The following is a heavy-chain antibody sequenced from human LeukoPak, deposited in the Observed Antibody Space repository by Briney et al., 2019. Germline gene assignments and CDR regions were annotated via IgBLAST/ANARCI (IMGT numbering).Heavy chain of an antibody. CDR1: GFTFSSYS. CDR3: ARDPLTGRYFDWLLYYYYMDV. Sequence: PGGSLRLSCAASGFTFSSYSMNWVRQAPGKGLERVSSISTSSSYIYYADSVKGRFTISRDNAKNSLYLQMNSLRAEDTAVYYCARDPLTGRYFDWLLYYYYMDVWGKGTTVTISS. J-gene: IGHJ6*03. V-gene: IGHV3-21*01. D-gene: IGHD3-9*01. CDR2: ISTSSSYI.